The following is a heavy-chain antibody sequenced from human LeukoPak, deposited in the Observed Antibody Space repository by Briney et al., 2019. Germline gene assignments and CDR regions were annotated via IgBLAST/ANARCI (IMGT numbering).Heavy chain of an antibody. Sequence: ASVKVSCKASGYTFTSYGISWVRQAPGQGLEWMGWISAYNGNTNYAQKLQGRVTMTTDTSTSTAYMELRSLGSDDTAVYYCAREGTYYYDSSGSNFDYWGQGTLVTVSS. D-gene: IGHD3-22*01. CDR3: AREGTYYYDSSGSNFDY. CDR2: ISAYNGNT. V-gene: IGHV1-18*04. J-gene: IGHJ4*02. CDR1: GYTFTSYG.